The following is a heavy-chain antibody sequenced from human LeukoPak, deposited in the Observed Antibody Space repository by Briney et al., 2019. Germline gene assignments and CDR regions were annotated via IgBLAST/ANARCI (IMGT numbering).Heavy chain of an antibody. D-gene: IGHD3-9*01. V-gene: IGHV3-7*03. Sequence: GGSLRLSCAASGFTFSSYWMSWVRQAPGKGLEWVANIKQDGSEKYYVDSVKGRFTISRDNAKNSLYLQMNSLRAEDTALYYCAKARGLRYFDVADYWGQGTLVTVSS. J-gene: IGHJ4*02. CDR1: GFTFSSYW. CDR3: AKARGLRYFDVADY. CDR2: IKQDGSEK.